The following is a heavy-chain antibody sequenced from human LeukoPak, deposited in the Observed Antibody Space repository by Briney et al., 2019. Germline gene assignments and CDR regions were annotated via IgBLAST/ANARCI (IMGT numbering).Heavy chain of an antibody. J-gene: IGHJ4*02. D-gene: IGHD3-22*01. CDR3: GSSTGYYSDYFDY. CDR1: VFTFGDYA. Sequence: GGSLSLSCTASVFTFGDYAVSWVRQAPGKGLEWVGFIGSKAYGGTTEYAASVEGRFIISRDDSRGVAYLQMNSLKTEDTAVYYCGSSTGYYSDYFDYWGQGTLVTVSS. CDR2: IGSKAYGGTT. V-gene: IGHV3-49*04.